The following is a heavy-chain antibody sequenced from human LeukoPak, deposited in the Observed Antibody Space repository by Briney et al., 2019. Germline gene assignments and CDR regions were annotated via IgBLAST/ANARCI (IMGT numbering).Heavy chain of an antibody. J-gene: IGHJ1*01. CDR1: GFTFSSYG. D-gene: IGHD6-13*01. CDR3: AKDKSPYSSSWYRYFQH. V-gene: IGHV3-23*01. Sequence: PGGSLRLSCAASGFTFSSYGMSWVRQAPGKGLEWVSAISGSGGSTYYADSVKGRFTISRDNSKNMLYLQMNSLRAEDTAVYYCAKDKSPYSSSWYRYFQHWGQGTLVTVSS. CDR2: ISGSGGST.